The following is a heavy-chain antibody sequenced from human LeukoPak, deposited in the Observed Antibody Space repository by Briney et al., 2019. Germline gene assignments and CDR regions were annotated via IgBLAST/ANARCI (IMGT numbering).Heavy chain of an antibody. Sequence: GASVKVSCKASGYTFTTYGIIWMRQAPGQGLEWMGWISAYNGNTNYAQKLQGRDTMTTDTSTTTAYMELRSLRSDDTAVYYCARGGSITTIRGVIITDAFDIWGQGTMVTVSS. D-gene: IGHD3-10*01. CDR3: ARGGSITTIRGVIITDAFDI. CDR2: ISAYNGNT. V-gene: IGHV1-18*01. CDR1: GYTFTTYG. J-gene: IGHJ3*02.